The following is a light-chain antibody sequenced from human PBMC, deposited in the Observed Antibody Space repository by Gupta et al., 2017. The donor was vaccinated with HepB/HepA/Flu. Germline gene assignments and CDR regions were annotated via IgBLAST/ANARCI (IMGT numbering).Light chain of an antibody. V-gene: IGLV2-14*03. Sequence: SALTPPAYVSGSPGPSVTISSHGSSSDVGGYKYVSWFQQHPGEAPKVIIYDVTNRPSGVSDRFSGSKSGNTASLTIFGLQAEDEAEYFCTSFTDSNTVLFGGGTKLTVL. J-gene: IGLJ2*01. CDR3: TSFTDSNTVL. CDR2: DVT. CDR1: SSDVGGYKY.